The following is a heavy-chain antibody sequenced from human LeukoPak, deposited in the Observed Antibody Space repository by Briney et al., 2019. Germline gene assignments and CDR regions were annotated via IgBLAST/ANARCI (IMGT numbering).Heavy chain of an antibody. CDR1: GFTFSSYW. CDR3: ATGYDFWSGWYYFDY. CDR2: IKEDGSEK. Sequence: GGSLRLSCAASGFTFSSYWMSWVRQAPGKGLEWVANIKEDGSEKHYVDSVKGRFTISRDNAKNSLYLQMNSLRAEDTAVYYCATGYDFWSGWYYFDYWGQGTLVTVSS. D-gene: IGHD3-3*01. J-gene: IGHJ4*02. V-gene: IGHV3-7*01.